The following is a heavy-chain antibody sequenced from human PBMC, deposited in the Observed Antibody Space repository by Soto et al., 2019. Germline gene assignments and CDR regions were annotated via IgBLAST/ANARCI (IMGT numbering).Heavy chain of an antibody. D-gene: IGHD6-13*01. J-gene: IGHJ6*02. CDR3: ASAPPTAAAGTYYYYGMDV. Sequence: QVQLVESGGGVVQPGRSLRLSCAASGFTFSSYGMHWVRQAPGKGLEWVAVIWYDGSNKYYADSVKGRFTISRDNSKNTLYRQMNSLRAEDTAVYYCASAPPTAAAGTYYYYGMDVWGQGTTVTVSS. CDR1: GFTFSSYG. CDR2: IWYDGSNK. V-gene: IGHV3-33*01.